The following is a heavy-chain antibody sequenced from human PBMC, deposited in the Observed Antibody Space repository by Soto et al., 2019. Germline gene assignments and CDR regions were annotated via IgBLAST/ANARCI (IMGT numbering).Heavy chain of an antibody. Sequence: SETLSLTCVVSGGSISSFTYYWGWIRQPPGKGLEWIGTVYYNENTYYNPSLKSRVTITVDTAKNQFSLNLRSVTAADTAMYFCARRERYYGSPGWFDPWGPGTLVTVSS. J-gene: IGHJ5*02. CDR1: GGSISSFTYY. V-gene: IGHV4-39*01. D-gene: IGHD3-10*01. CDR2: VYYNENT. CDR3: ARRERYYGSPGWFDP.